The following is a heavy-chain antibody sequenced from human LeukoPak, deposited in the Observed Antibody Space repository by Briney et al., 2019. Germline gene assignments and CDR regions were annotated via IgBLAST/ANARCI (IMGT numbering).Heavy chain of an antibody. CDR1: GFTFSSYS. D-gene: IGHD2-15*01. J-gene: IGHJ6*02. Sequence: KPGGSLRLSCAASGFTFSSYSMNWVRQAPGKGLEWVSSISSSSSYIYYADSVKGRFTISRGNAKNSLYLQMNSLRAEDTAVYYCAISGYCSGGSCYSNRYYYGMDVWGQGTTVTVSS. CDR2: ISSSSSYI. CDR3: AISGYCSGGSCYSNRYYYGMDV. V-gene: IGHV3-21*01.